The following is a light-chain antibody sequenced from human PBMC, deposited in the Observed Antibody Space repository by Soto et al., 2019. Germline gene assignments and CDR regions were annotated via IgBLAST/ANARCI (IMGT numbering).Light chain of an antibody. CDR3: SSYTSTSSLV. J-gene: IGLJ2*01. CDR2: DVS. Sequence: QSALTQPASVPGSPGQSITISCTGTSSDVGNYNYVSWYQQRPGKAPTLMIYDVSNRPSGVSNRFSASKSGNTASLTISGLQAEDEADYYCSSYTSTSSLVFGGGTKLTVL. CDR1: SSDVGNYNY. V-gene: IGLV2-14*01.